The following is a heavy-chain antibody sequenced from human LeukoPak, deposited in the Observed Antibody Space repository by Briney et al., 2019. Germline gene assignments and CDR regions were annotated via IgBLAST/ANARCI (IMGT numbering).Heavy chain of an antibody. CDR2: INHSGST. D-gene: IGHD3-9*01. J-gene: IGHJ4*02. V-gene: IGHV4-34*01. CDR3: ARVPWYYDILIGRPHYFDY. CDR1: GGSLSGYY. Sequence: SETLSLTCAVYGGSLSGYYWSWIRQPPGKGLEWIGEINHSGSTNYNPSLKSRVTISVDTSKNQFSLKLSSVTAADTAVYYCARVPWYYDILIGRPHYFDYWGQGTLVTVSS.